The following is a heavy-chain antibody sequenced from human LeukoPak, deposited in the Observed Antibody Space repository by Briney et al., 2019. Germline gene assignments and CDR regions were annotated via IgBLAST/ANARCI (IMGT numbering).Heavy chain of an antibody. CDR2: ISGSGGST. D-gene: IGHD6-19*01. CDR1: GFTFSIYA. CDR3: ANGGHLWLVPIDY. J-gene: IGHJ4*02. V-gene: IGHV3-23*01. Sequence: PGGSLRLSCAASGFTFSIYAMSWVRQAPGKGLEWVSAISGSGGSTYYADSVKGRFTISRDNSKNTLYLQMNSLRAEDTAVYYCANGGHLWLVPIDYWGQGTLVTVSS.